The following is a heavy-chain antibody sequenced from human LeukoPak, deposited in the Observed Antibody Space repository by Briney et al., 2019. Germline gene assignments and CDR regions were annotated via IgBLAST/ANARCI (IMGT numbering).Heavy chain of an antibody. Sequence: GESLKISCKGSGYSFNDYWIGWVRQMPGKGLEWMGLIYPGEFDIRYSPSFQGQVTISAEKSISTAYLQWKSLKASDTAMYYCARHAFHNDNSDYYFAHWGQGTLVTVSS. CDR2: IYPGEFDI. V-gene: IGHV5-51*01. J-gene: IGHJ4*02. D-gene: IGHD3-22*01. CDR3: ARHAFHNDNSDYYFAH. CDR1: GYSFNDYW.